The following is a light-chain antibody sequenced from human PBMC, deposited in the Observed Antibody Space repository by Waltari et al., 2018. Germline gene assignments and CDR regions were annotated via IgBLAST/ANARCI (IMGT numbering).Light chain of an antibody. V-gene: IGKV3-11*01. CDR3: LQRADWPPIT. CDR1: QTISTF. CDR2: DAS. Sequence: EVVLTQSPATLSLSPGERATLSCRASQTISTFLFWYQQKPGQAPRLLIYDASSRATGIPARFSGSGSGTDFTLTISSLEAEDSAVYYCLQRADWPPITFGQGTRLEI. J-gene: IGKJ5*01.